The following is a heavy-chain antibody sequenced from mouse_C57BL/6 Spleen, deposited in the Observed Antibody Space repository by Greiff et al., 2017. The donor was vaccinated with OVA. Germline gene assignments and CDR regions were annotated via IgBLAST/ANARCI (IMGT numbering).Heavy chain of an antibody. D-gene: IGHD2-3*01. CDR1: GYTFTDYY. CDR3: ARWLLHDAMDY. J-gene: IGHJ4*01. CDR2: INPNNGGT. Sequence: VQLQQSGPELVKPGASVKISCKASGYTFTDYYMNWVKQSHGKSLEWIGDINPNNGGTSYNQKFKGKATLTVDKSSSTAYMELRSLTSEDSAVYYCARWLLHDAMDYWGQGTSVTVSS. V-gene: IGHV1-26*01.